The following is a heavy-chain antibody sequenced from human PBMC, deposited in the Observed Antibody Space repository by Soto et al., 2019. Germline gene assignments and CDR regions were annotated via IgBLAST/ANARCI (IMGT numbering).Heavy chain of an antibody. V-gene: IGHV3-21*01. D-gene: IGHD6-6*01. Sequence: EVQLVESGGGLVKPGGSLRLSCAASGFTFSSYSMNWVRQAPGKGLEWVSSISSSSSYIYYADSVKGRFAISRDNAKNSLYLQMNSLRAEDTAVYYCARSSSSGHFDYWGQGTLVTVSS. CDR1: GFTFSSYS. J-gene: IGHJ4*02. CDR3: ARSSSSGHFDY. CDR2: ISSSSSYI.